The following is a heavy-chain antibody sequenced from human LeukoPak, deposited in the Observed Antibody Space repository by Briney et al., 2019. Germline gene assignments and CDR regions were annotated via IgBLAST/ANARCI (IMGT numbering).Heavy chain of an antibody. J-gene: IGHJ4*02. D-gene: IGHD5-12*01. CDR3: ARIGSGNDYYFDY. V-gene: IGHV3-21*01. Sequence: GGSLRLSCAASGFTFSSYSMNWVRQAPGKGLEWVSSISSSSSYIYYADSVKVRFTISRDNAKNSLYLQMNSLRAEDTAVYYCARIGSGNDYYFDYWGQGTLVTVSS. CDR2: ISSSSSYI. CDR1: GFTFSSYS.